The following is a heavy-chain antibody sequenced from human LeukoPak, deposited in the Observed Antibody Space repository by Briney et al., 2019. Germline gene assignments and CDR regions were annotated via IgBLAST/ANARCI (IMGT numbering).Heavy chain of an antibody. CDR1: GGSISGYY. CDR2: INHSGST. CDR3: ARGTDYYGSGSYWVVDY. Sequence: PSETLSLTCTVSGGSISGYYWSWIRQPPGKGLEWIGEINHSGSTNYNPSLKSRVTISVDTSKNQFSLKLSSVTAADTAVYYCARGTDYYGSGSYWVVDYWGQGTLVTVSS. V-gene: IGHV4-34*01. J-gene: IGHJ4*02. D-gene: IGHD3-10*01.